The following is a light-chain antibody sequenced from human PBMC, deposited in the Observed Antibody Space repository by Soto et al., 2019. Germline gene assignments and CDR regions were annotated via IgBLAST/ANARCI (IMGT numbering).Light chain of an antibody. V-gene: IGKV1-12*01. CDR2: DAS. CDR3: QQSYRTPL. J-gene: IGKJ3*01. CDR1: QSISSW. Sequence: DIQMTQSPSSVSASVGDRVTITCRASQSISSWLAWYQQTPGKXPXXLIWDASSLQRGVPSRFSGIGSGTDFTLSISSLQPEDFATYDCQQSYRTPLFGPGTKVDIK.